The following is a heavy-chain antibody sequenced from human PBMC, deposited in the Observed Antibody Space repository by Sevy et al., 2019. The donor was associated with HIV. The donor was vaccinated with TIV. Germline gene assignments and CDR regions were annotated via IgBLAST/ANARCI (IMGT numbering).Heavy chain of an antibody. Sequence: GGSLRLSCAASRFTLRSYAMSWVRRAPAKGLEWVSAVRGSGVSTYYADSVKGRFTISRDNSKNTLYLQMNSLRAEDTAVYYCVKDVRYDSSGYFDYWGQGILVTVSS. J-gene: IGHJ4*02. V-gene: IGHV3-23*01. CDR1: RFTLRSYA. CDR3: VKDVRYDSSGYFDY. D-gene: IGHD3-22*01. CDR2: VRGSGVST.